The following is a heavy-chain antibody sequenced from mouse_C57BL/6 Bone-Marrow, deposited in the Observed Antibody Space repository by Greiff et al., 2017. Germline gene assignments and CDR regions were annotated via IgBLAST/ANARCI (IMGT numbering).Heavy chain of an antibody. CDR2: IYPGGGTT. CDR1: GYTFTNYW. V-gene: IGHV1-63*01. Sequence: LEESGAELVRPGTSVKMSCKASGYTFTNYWIGWAKQRPGHGLEWIGDIYPGGGTTNYNEKFKGKATLTADKSSSTAYMQFSSLTSEDSAIYYCARSWYYGSSWYFDVWGTGTTVTVSS. CDR3: ARSWYYGSSWYFDV. D-gene: IGHD1-1*01. J-gene: IGHJ1*03.